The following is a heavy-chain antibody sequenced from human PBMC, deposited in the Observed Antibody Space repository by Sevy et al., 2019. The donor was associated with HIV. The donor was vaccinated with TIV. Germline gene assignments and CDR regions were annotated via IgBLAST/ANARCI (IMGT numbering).Heavy chain of an antibody. J-gene: IGHJ3*02. CDR2: IYTDGST. CDR1: GFTVSSNY. Sequence: GGSLRLSCAAAGFTVSSNYMNWVRQAPGKGLEWVSIIYTDGSTYYADSVKGRFIIFRDNSKNTLYLQMSRLRANDTAVYFCARDRGDLSLGRGAFDIWGQGTVVTVSS. V-gene: IGHV3-66*02. CDR3: ARDRGDLSLGRGAFDI. D-gene: IGHD3-16*02.